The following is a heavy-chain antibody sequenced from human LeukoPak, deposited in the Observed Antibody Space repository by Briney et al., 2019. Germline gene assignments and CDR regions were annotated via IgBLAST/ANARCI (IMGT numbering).Heavy chain of an antibody. Sequence: ASVKVSCKASGYTFTGYYMHWVRQAPGQGLEWMGWINPNSGGTNYAQKFQGRVTMTRDTSISTAYMELSRLRSDDAAVYYCAREWVLAAILTTNNNWFDPWGQGTLVTVSS. V-gene: IGHV1-2*02. CDR2: INPNSGGT. J-gene: IGHJ5*02. D-gene: IGHD2-2*01. CDR3: AREWVLAAILTTNNNWFDP. CDR1: GYTFTGYY.